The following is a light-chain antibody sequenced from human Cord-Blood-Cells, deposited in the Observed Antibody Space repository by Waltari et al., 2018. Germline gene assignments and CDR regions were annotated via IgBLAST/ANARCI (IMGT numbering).Light chain of an antibody. CDR2: GAS. CDR3: QQYNNWPPIT. J-gene: IGKJ5*01. CDR1: QSVSSN. Sequence: EIVMTQSPATLSVSPGERATLSCRASQSVSSNLAWYQQKPGQAPRLLIYGASTRATGSPARVSGSGSGTEFTLTISSLQSEDFAVYDGQQYNNWPPITFGQGTRLEIK. V-gene: IGKV3-15*01.